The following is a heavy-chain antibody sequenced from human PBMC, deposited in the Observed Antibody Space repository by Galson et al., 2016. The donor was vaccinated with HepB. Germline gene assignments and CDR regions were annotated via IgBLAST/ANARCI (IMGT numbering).Heavy chain of an antibody. CDR2: MDPNNGNI. J-gene: IGHJ5*02. CDR1: GYAFGSYD. V-gene: IGHV1-8*01. Sequence: SVKVSCKASGYAFGSYDINWVRQAPGQGLEWMGWMDPNNGNICYAQKFQGNVTMTRDTSITTAHIALSSLPSDDTAVYYFSRHPFHTGWFDPWGQGTLVTVSS. CDR3: SRHPFHTGWFDP.